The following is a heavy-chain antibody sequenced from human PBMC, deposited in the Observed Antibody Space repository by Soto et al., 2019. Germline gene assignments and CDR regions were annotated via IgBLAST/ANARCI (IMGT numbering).Heavy chain of an antibody. V-gene: IGHV4-34*01. J-gene: IGHJ5*02. CDR1: GGSFSCYY. D-gene: IGHD1-7*01. CDR2: INHSGST. Sequence: SDTLSLTCAVYGGSFSCYYWSWIRQPPGKGLEWIGEINHSGSTNYNPSLKSRVTISVDTSKNQFSLTLSSVTAADTAVYYCARGRGITGTTWFDPWGQGTLVTVSS. CDR3: ARGRGITGTTWFDP.